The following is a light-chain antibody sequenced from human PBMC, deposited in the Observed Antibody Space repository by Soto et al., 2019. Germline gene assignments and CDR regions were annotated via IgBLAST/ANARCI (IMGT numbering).Light chain of an antibody. CDR3: QQYSNWPLT. V-gene: IGKV3-15*01. Sequence: EIVMTQSPATLSVSPGERATLSCRASQSVSSNLDWYQQKPSQAPRLLIYGASTRATGIQARFSGSGSGTDVSLTISRLQSEDFAVYYCQQYSNWPLTFARGTKVEIK. CDR2: GAS. CDR1: QSVSSN. J-gene: IGKJ1*01.